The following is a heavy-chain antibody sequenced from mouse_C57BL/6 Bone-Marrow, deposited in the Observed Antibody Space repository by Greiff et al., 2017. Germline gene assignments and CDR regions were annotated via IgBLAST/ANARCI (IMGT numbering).Heavy chain of an antibody. CDR2: IYPGNSAT. V-gene: IGHV1-5*01. D-gene: IGHD1-1*01. CDR1: GYTFTSYW. J-gene: IGHJ3*01. CDR3: EGLCEGRAWFAY. Sequence: EVQLQQSGTVLARPGASVKMSCKTSGYTFTSYWMHWVKQRPGQGLAWIGAIYPGNSATSYNHKFKGTAKLTAVTSARTAYMELSSLTDEDSAVYDCEGLCEGRAWFAYWGQGTLVTVSA.